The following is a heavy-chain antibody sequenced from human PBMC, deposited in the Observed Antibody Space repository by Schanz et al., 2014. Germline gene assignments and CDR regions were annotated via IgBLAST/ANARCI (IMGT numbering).Heavy chain of an antibody. V-gene: IGHV3-48*01. CDR1: GFDFNSYS. CDR2: IATSSSTR. D-gene: IGHD3-9*01. Sequence: VQLVESGGGLVQPGGSLRLSCEASGFDFNSYSMNWVRQVPGKGLEWLSYIATSSSTRHYADSVKGRFTISRDNAKNTLYLQMNSLRAEDTAVYYCARDSRPNYDFLTAYYSIDYWGQGTLVTVSS. J-gene: IGHJ4*02. CDR3: ARDSRPNYDFLTAYYSIDY.